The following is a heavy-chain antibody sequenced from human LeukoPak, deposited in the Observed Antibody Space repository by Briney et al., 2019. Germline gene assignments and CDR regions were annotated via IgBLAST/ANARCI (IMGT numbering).Heavy chain of an antibody. V-gene: IGHV1-18*01. J-gene: IGHJ5*02. Sequence: ASVKVSCKASGYRFTSYGIGWVRQAPGQGPEWVGWISIYNGKTYYTQSLQDRVTMTTDTSTNTVYMELRSLRSDDTAVYYCARACHLVVVTAEGGWLDPWGQGTLVTVSS. D-gene: IGHD2-21*02. CDR1: GYRFTSYG. CDR2: ISIYNGKT. CDR3: ARACHLVVVTAEGGWLDP.